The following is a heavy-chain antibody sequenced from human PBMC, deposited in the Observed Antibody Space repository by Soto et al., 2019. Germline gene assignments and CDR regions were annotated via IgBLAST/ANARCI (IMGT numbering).Heavy chain of an antibody. CDR2: ISGSGGST. CDR1: GFTFSSYA. J-gene: IGHJ6*02. Sequence: GVSLRLSCAASGFTFSSYAMSWVRQAPGKGLEWVSAISGSGGSTYYADSVRGRFTISRDNSKNTLYLQMNSLRAEDTAVYYCASAAREYYYYGMDVWGQGTTVTVSS. V-gene: IGHV3-23*01. CDR3: ASAAREYYYYGMDV.